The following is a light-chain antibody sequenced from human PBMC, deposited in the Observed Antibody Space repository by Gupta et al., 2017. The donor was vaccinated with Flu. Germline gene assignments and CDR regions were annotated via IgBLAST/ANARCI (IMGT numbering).Light chain of an antibody. CDR1: RGHVGYP. CDR2: VKSDGSH. Sequence: QLVLTQSPSASASLGASVKITCTLSRGHVGYPIAWHQQQPEKGPRYLMKVKSDGSHTKGDGIPGRFSGSSSGADRYLIISNLQSEDEADYFCQAWDTDIRVFGGGTKLTVL. V-gene: IGLV4-69*01. J-gene: IGLJ3*02. CDR3: QAWDTDIRV.